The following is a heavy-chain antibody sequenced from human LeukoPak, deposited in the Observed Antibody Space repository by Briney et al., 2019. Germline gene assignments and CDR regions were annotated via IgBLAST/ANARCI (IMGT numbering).Heavy chain of an antibody. Sequence: PSETLSLTCTVSGGSISSSSYYWGWIRQPPGKGLEWIGSIYYSGSTNYKPSLKSRVTISLDTSKNQFSLKLNSVTAADTAVYYCARLSIASRVRIFDYWGQGTLVTVSS. CDR3: ARLSIASRVRIFDY. J-gene: IGHJ4*02. CDR1: GGSISSSSYY. D-gene: IGHD6-6*01. CDR2: IYYSGST. V-gene: IGHV4-39*07.